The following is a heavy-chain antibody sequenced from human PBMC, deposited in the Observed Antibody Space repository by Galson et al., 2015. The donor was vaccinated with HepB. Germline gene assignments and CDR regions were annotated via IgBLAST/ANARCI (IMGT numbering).Heavy chain of an antibody. CDR3: ARGGGYVWGSYRPHDYYYYGMDV. V-gene: IGHV1-46*03. D-gene: IGHD3-16*02. J-gene: IGHJ6*02. CDR2: INPSGGST. Sequence: SVKVSCKASGYTFTSYYMHWVRQAPGQGLEWMGIINPSGGSTSYAQKFQGRVTMTRDTSTSTVYMELSSLRSEDTAVYYCARGGGYVWGSYRPHDYYYYGMDVWGQGTTVTVSS. CDR1: GYTFTSYY.